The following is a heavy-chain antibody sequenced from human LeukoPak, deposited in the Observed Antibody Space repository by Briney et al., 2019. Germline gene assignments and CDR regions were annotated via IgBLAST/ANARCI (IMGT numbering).Heavy chain of an antibody. CDR1: GSAISSYY. J-gene: IGHJ4*02. V-gene: IGHV4-59*01. D-gene: IGHD1-26*01. Sequence: SETLSLTCTVSGSAISSYYWSWIRQPPGKGLKWIGYIYYGGGTNYNPSLKSRVTISLDTSKNQFSLKLSSVTAADTAVYYCASMLASGSGTYLFDFWGQGTLVTVSS. CDR2: IYYGGGT. CDR3: ASMLASGSGTYLFDF.